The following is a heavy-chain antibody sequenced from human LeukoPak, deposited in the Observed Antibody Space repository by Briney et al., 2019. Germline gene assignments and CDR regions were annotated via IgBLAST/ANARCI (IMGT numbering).Heavy chain of an antibody. CDR1: GGSVSNYY. CDR3: ARHNGDAGGAFDI. Sequence: LETLSLTCTVSGGSVSNYYWSWIRQPPGKGLEWIGYIFYSGDTNYNPSLRSRFTMLVDTSKNQVSLKLTSVTAADTAVYYCARHNGDAGGAFDIWGPGTTVTVSS. V-gene: IGHV4-59*08. J-gene: IGHJ3*02. CDR2: IFYSGDT. D-gene: IGHD2-8*01.